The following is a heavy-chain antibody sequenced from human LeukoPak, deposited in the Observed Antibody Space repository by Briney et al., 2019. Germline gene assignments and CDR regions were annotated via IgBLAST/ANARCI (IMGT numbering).Heavy chain of an antibody. CDR2: INAYNGHT. CDR1: GYTFTSYG. CDR3: ARGGGFYFDRIPFDF. D-gene: IGHD3-22*01. J-gene: IGHJ3*01. V-gene: IGHV1-18*01. Sequence: ASVKVSCKASGYTFTSYGISWVRQVPGQGLEWMGLINAYNGHTNYAQKFQGRVTMTTDTSTNTAYMELRTLVSDDTGVYYCARGGGFYFDRIPFDFWGQGTMVTVSS.